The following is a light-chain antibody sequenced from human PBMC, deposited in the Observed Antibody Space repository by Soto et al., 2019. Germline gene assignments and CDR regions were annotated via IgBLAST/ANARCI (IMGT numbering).Light chain of an antibody. Sequence: DNLLTPSPGTVPLCKAEIATLSCRASQSVSNSLLAWYQQKPGQAPRLLIYDASTRATGIPDRFSGSGSGTDFTLTISRLEPEDFALYYCHLDGSSPATFGQGTKVDI. CDR2: DAS. J-gene: IGKJ1*01. CDR3: HLDGSSPAT. CDR1: QSVSNSL. V-gene: IGKV3-20*01.